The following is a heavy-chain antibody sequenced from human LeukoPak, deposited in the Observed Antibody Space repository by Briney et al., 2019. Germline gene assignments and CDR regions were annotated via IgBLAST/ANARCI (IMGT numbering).Heavy chain of an antibody. D-gene: IGHD3-10*01. CDR2: IYYSGNT. CDR1: GGSISSSY. V-gene: IGHV4-59*01. Sequence: PSQTLSLTCTVSGGSISSSYWSWIRQPPGKGLEWIGYIYYSGNTNYNPSLKSRVTISVDTSKNQFSLKLTSVTAADTAMYYCARASRGHDYWGQGTLVTVSS. CDR3: ARASRGHDY. J-gene: IGHJ4*02.